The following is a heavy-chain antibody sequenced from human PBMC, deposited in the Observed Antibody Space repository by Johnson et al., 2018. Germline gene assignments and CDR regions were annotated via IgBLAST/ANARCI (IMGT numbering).Heavy chain of an antibody. D-gene: IGHD1-14*01. CDR2: IHSAAIGA. V-gene: IGHV3-74*01. J-gene: IGHJ4*02. CDR1: GFSFSNYY. Sequence: EVQLVESGGGLVEPGGSLRLSCAASGFSFSNYYMHWFRQAPGTGLVWVSRIHSAAIGATYEDSVKGRFAISRDNAKKTLYLQMNILKTEDTAVYYCANLGPEPPLWGQGTLVSVSS. CDR3: ANLGPEPPL.